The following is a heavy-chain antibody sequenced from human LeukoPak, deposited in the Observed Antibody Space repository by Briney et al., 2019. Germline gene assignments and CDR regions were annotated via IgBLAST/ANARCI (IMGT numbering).Heavy chain of an antibody. D-gene: IGHD1-14*01. V-gene: IGHV3-30-3*01. CDR1: GLTFSSYS. CDR2: ISYDGSNK. Sequence: GGSLRLSCAASGLTFSSYSMSWVRQAPGKGLEWVAVISYDGSNKYYADSVKGRFTISRDNSKNTLYLQMNSLRAEDTAVYYCARDPAPGGNRHYYYYMDVWGKGTTVTVSS. CDR3: ARDPAPGGNRHYYYYMDV. J-gene: IGHJ6*03.